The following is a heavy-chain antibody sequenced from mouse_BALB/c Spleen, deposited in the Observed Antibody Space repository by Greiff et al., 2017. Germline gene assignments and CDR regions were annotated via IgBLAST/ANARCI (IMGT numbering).Heavy chain of an antibody. D-gene: IGHD2-1*01. V-gene: IGHV5-9-4*01. Sequence: EVKLVESGGGLVKPGGSLKLSCAASGFTFSSYAMSWVRQSPEKRLEWVAEISSGGSYTYYPDTVTGRFTISRDNAKNTLYLEMSSLRSEDTAMYYCARRGGNYDAMDYWGQGTSVTVSS. J-gene: IGHJ4*01. CDR3: ARRGGNYDAMDY. CDR1: GFTFSSYA. CDR2: ISSGGSYT.